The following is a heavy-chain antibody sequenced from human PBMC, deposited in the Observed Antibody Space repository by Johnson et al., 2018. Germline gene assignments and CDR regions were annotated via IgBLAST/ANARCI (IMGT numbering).Heavy chain of an antibody. Sequence: QVQLVESGGGVVQPGRSLRLSCAASGFTFRSYAMHWVRQAPGKGLEWVAVIWHDGSNKFYADSVKCRFTVSRDNSKNTLHLQMNSLRADDTALYYCASDHSAWTSSYFQQWGQVTLVSGSS. CDR2: IWHDGSNK. D-gene: IGHD3/OR15-3a*01. J-gene: IGHJ1*01. V-gene: IGHV3-33*01. CDR3: ASDHSAWTSSYFQQ. CDR1: GFTFRSYA.